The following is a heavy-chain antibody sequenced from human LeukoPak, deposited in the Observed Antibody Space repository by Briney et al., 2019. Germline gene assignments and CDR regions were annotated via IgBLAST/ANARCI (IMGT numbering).Heavy chain of an antibody. J-gene: IGHJ4*02. CDR1: GFTFSSYA. Sequence: GGSLRLSCAASGFTFSSYAVSWVRQAPGKGLGWVSSISGSGGSTYSADSVKGRFTISRDNSKNTLYLQMNGLRAEDTALYYCAKDRSCTNDICHGDFDYWGQGTLVTVSS. CDR3: AKDRSCTNDICHGDFDY. CDR2: ISGSGGST. D-gene: IGHD2-8*01. V-gene: IGHV3-23*01.